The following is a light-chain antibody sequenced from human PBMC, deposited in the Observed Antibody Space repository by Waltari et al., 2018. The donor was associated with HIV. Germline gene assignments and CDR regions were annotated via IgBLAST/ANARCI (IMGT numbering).Light chain of an antibody. CDR1: SSNIGAGYD. Sequence: QSVLTQPPPVSGAPGQRVTISCTGSSSNIGAGYDVHWYQHLPGTAPKLLIYRNISRPSGVPDRFSGSKAGTSASLAITGLQAEDEADYYCQSYDSSLSGSWVFGGGTKLTVL. CDR2: RNI. V-gene: IGLV1-40*01. J-gene: IGLJ3*02. CDR3: QSYDSSLSGSWV.